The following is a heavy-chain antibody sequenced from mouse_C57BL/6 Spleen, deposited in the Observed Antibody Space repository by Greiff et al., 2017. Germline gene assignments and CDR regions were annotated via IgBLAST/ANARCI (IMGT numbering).Heavy chain of an antibody. Sequence: QVQLQQSGPELVKPGASVKISCKASGYAFSSSWMNWVKQRPGKGLEWIGRIYPGDGDTNYNGKFKGKATLTADKSSSTAYMQLSSLTSEDSAVYFCARSLYSNYVDYWGQGTTLTVSS. J-gene: IGHJ2*01. V-gene: IGHV1-82*01. D-gene: IGHD2-5*01. CDR1: GYAFSSSW. CDR2: IYPGDGDT. CDR3: ARSLYSNYVDY.